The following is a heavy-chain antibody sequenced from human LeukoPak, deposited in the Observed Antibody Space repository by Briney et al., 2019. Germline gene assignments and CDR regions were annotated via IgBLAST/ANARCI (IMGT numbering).Heavy chain of an antibody. V-gene: IGHV4-38-2*01. D-gene: IGHD3-16*01. CDR3: ARLVDLGLGYAFDT. J-gene: IGHJ3*02. CDR1: GYSISSGYY. CDR2: IYHSGST. Sequence: SETLSLTCAVSGYSISSGYYWGWIRQPPGKGLEWIGSIYHSGSTYYNPSLKSRVTISVDTSKNQFSLKLSSVTAADTAVYYCARLVDLGLGYAFDTWGQGTMVTVSS.